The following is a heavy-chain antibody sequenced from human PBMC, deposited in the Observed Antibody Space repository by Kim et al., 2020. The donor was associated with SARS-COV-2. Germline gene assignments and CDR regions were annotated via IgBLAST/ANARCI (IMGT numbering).Heavy chain of an antibody. Sequence: SVKVSCKASGGTFSSYAISWVRQAPGQGLEWMGGIIPIFGTANYAQKFQGRVTITADESTSTAYMELSSLRSEDTAVYYCARGADITMVRGVIRDYYYYYGMDVWGQGTTVTVSS. CDR2: IIPIFGTA. D-gene: IGHD3-10*01. J-gene: IGHJ6*02. CDR3: ARGADITMVRGVIRDYYYYYGMDV. V-gene: IGHV1-69*13. CDR1: GGTFSSYA.